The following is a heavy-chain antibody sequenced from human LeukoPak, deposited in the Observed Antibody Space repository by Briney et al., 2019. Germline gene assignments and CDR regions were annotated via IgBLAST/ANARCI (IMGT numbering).Heavy chain of an antibody. CDR3: VRAVSVSSYYFDC. J-gene: IGHJ4*02. CDR1: GFTFSDYY. V-gene: IGHV3-11*05. Sequence: KAGGSLRLSCAASGFTFSDYYMSWIRQAPGKGLEWISYISSSSSYTNYVDSVKGRFTISRDNAKNSLYLQMSSLRAEDTAVYYCVRAVSVSSYYFDCWGQGTLVTVSS. CDR2: ISSSSSYT. D-gene: IGHD5/OR15-5a*01.